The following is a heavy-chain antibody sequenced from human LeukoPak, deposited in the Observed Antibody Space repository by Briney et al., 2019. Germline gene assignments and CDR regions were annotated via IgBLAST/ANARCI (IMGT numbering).Heavy chain of an antibody. CDR3: AKSLPPITFGSCLDY. D-gene: IGHD3-10*01. CDR2: ISGSGGST. J-gene: IGHJ4*02. CDR1: GFTFSSYA. V-gene: IGHV3-23*01. Sequence: GGSLRLSCAASGFTFSSYAMSWVRQAPGEGLEWVSAISGSGGSTYYADSVKGRFTISRDNSKNTLYLQMNSLRAEDTAVYYCAKSLPPITFGSCLDYWGQGTLVTVSS.